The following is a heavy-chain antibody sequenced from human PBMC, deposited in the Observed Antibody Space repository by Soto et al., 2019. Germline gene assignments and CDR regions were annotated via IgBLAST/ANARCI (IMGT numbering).Heavy chain of an antibody. CDR3: AREEPYYDFWSGYYNWFDP. CDR2: IIPIFGTA. Sequence: SVKVSCKASGGTFSSYAISWVRQAPGQGLEWMGGIIPIFGTANYAQKFQGRVTITADKSTSTAYMELSSLRSEDTAVYYCAREEPYYDFWSGYYNWFDPWGQGTLVTVS. D-gene: IGHD3-3*01. J-gene: IGHJ5*02. CDR1: GGTFSSYA. V-gene: IGHV1-69*06.